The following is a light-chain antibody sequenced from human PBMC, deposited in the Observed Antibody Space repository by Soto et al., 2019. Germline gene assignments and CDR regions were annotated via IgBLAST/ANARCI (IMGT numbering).Light chain of an antibody. CDR3: QQYGSSPTWT. CDR1: PSVSGSN. V-gene: IGKV3-20*01. CDR2: GAS. J-gene: IGKJ1*01. Sequence: EIVLTQSPGTLSLSPGERATLSCRASPSVSGSNLAWYQQKPGRAPRLLIYGASSRATGIPDRFSGSGSGTDFTLTISRLEPEDFAVYYCQQYGSSPTWTFGQGTKVDIK.